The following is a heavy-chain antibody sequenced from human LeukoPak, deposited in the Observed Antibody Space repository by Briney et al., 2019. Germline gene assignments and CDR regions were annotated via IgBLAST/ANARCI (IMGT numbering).Heavy chain of an antibody. CDR3: ARVVRPASENDSSNVPLGDGFDI. CDR1: GYTFTGYY. D-gene: IGHD1-1*01. CDR2: INPNSGGT. Sequence: VASVKVSCKASGYTFTGYYMHWVRQAPGQGLEWMGWINPNSGGTNYAQKFQGRVTMTRDTSITTAYMELSRLRSDDTAMYYCARVVRPASENDSSNVPLGDGFDIWGQGTMVTVSS. V-gene: IGHV1-2*02. J-gene: IGHJ3*02.